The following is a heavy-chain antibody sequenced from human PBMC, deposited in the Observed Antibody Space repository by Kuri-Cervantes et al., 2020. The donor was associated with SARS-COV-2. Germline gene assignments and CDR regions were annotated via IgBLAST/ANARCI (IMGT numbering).Heavy chain of an antibody. D-gene: IGHD1-26*01. V-gene: IGHV3-48*01. CDR2: ITASSNI. CDR1: GFTFNSYS. Sequence: GGSLRLSCAASGFTFNSYSMNWVRQAPGKGLEWVSYITASSNIYYAESVKGRFTVSRDNAKNSQYLQMNSLRVEDTAVYYCARSNSGSYFSAFDIWGQGTMVTVSS. CDR3: ARSNSGSYFSAFDI. J-gene: IGHJ3*02.